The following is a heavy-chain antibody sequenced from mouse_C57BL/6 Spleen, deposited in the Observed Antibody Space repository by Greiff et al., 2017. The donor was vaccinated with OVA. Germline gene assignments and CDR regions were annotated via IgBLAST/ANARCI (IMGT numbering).Heavy chain of an antibody. J-gene: IGHJ2*01. Sequence: EVQLQQSGPELVKPGASVKISCKASGYSFTDYNMTWVKQSNGKSLEWIGEINPNYGTTSYNQKFKGKATLTVDQSSSTAYMQRNSLTSEDSAVYYGARGGYCSSYDDFDYWGQGTTLTVSS. CDR3: ARGGYCSSYDDFDY. D-gene: IGHD1-1*01. CDR2: INPNYGTT. V-gene: IGHV1-39*01. CDR1: GYSFTDYN.